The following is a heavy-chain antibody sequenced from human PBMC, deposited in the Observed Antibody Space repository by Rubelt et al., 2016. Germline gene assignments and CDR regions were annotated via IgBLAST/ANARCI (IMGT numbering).Heavy chain of an antibody. V-gene: IGHV4-39*01. J-gene: IGHJ4*02. CDR3: ARHQWLLPVD. CDR2: IYYSGST. CDR1: GGSISSSSYY. Sequence: QLQLQESGPGLVKPSETLSLTCTVSGGSISSSSYYWGWIRQPPGKGLEWIGSIYYSGSTYYNPSLKSRVTISGDTSKNQFTRKRSCVTAADTAVYYYARHQWLLPVDWGQGTLVTVSS. D-gene: IGHD4-23*01.